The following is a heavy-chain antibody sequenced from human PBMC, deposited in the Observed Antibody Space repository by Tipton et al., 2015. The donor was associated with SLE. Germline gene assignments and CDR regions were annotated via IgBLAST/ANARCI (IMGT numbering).Heavy chain of an antibody. CDR1: GGSIISYY. D-gene: IGHD6-13*01. CDR3: ATHSSRTGDY. J-gene: IGHJ4*02. V-gene: IGHV4-59*01. Sequence: GLVKPSETLSLTCTVSGGSIISYYWSWIRQPPGKGLEWIGYIYYSGSTNYNPSLKSRVTRSVDTSKNQFSLKLSSVTAADTAVYYCATHSSRTGDYWGQGTLVTVSS. CDR2: IYYSGST.